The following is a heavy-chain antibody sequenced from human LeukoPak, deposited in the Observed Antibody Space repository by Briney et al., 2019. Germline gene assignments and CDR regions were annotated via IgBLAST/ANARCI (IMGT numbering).Heavy chain of an antibody. J-gene: IGHJ4*02. CDR2: INYSGST. CDR3: ARHEYSSSSEGFDY. V-gene: IGHV4-59*08. CDR1: GGSIYSYH. Sequence: PSETLSLTCTVSGGSIYSYHWSWIRQPPGKGLEWIGYINYSGSTNYNPSLKSRVTISVDMSKNHFSLKLTSVTAPDTAVYYCARHEYSSSSEGFDYWGQGTLVTVSS. D-gene: IGHD6-6*01.